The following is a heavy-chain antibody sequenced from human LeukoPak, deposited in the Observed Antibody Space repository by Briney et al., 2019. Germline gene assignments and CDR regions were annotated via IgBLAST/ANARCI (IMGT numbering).Heavy chain of an antibody. D-gene: IGHD3-10*01. Sequence: GGSLRLSCAASGFTFSSYAMSWVRQAPGKGLEWVSAISGSGGSTYYAYSVKGRFTISRDNSKNTLYLQMNGLRAEDTATYYCARDPGYYGSGSYLNWGQGTLVTVSS. CDR2: ISGSGGST. J-gene: IGHJ4*02. CDR1: GFTFSSYA. V-gene: IGHV3-23*01. CDR3: ARDPGYYGSGSYLN.